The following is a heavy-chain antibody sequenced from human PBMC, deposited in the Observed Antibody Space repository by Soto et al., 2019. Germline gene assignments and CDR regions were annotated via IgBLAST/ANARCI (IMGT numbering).Heavy chain of an antibody. CDR1: GFTFSSYW. Sequence: EVQLVESGGGLVQPGGSLRLSCAASGFTFSSYWMSWVRQAPGKGLEWVANIKQDGSEKYYVDSVKGRFTISRDNAKNSGYLQMNSLRAEDTAVYYCARDPQIVATMGSIYYYYGLVVWGQGPPVSVSS. CDR3: ARDPQIVATMGSIYYYYGLVV. J-gene: IGHJ6*02. D-gene: IGHD5-12*01. V-gene: IGHV3-7*01. CDR2: IKQDGSEK.